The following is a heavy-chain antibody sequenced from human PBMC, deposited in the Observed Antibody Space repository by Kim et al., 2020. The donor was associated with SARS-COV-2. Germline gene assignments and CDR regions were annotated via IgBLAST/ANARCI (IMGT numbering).Heavy chain of an antibody. D-gene: IGHD3-10*02. V-gene: IGHV3-23*01. CDR1: VFTFNIFA. Sequence: GGSLRLSCAASVFTFNIFAMTWVRQAPGKGLEWVSAISGSGGRTDYADSVKGRFTMSRDNSKKTVYLQMDNLGAEDTALYYCAKEGAAAVPGNWLDSWGRGTLVTVSA. CDR3: AKEGAAAVPGNWLDS. CDR2: ISGSGGRT. J-gene: IGHJ5*01.